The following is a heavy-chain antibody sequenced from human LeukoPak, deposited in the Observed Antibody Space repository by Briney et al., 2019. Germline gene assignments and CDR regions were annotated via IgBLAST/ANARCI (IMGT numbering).Heavy chain of an antibody. CDR3: ARDSGSYYPFDY. Sequence: KSSETLSLTCTVSGGSISSGDYYWSWIRQPPGKGLEWIGYIYYSGSTYYNPSLKSRVTISVDTSKNQFSLKLSSVTAADTAVYYCARDSGSYYPFDYWGQGTLVTVSS. V-gene: IGHV4-30-4*01. D-gene: IGHD1-26*01. J-gene: IGHJ4*02. CDR1: GGSISSGDYY. CDR2: IYYSGST.